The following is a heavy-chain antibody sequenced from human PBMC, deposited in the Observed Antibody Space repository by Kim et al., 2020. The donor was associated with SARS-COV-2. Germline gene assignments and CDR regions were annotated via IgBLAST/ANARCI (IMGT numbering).Heavy chain of an antibody. J-gene: IGHJ6*01. V-gene: IGHV3-23*01. CDR3: SKYAPFVDV. Sequence: GGSLRLSCAASGFTFSNYAMSWVRQAPGKGLEWVSGFSISGRNTYYADSVKGRFTISRDNSQNTLYLQMNSLRAEDTAIYYWSKYAPFVDVVGPGTTVT. CDR1: GFTFSNYA. D-gene: IGHD3-16*01. CDR2: FSISGRNT.